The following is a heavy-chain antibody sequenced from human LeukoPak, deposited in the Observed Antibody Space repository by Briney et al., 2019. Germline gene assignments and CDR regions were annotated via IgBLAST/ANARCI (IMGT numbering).Heavy chain of an antibody. Sequence: HGESLKISCKGSGYSFTSYWIGWVRQMPGKGLEWMRIMYPGDSDTRYSPSFEGQVTISADKSISTAYLQWSSLKASGTAMYYCARGLSGSYLEAFDYWGQGTLVTVSS. CDR3: ARGLSGSYLEAFDY. CDR1: GYSFTSYW. V-gene: IGHV5-51*01. J-gene: IGHJ4*02. CDR2: MYPGDSDT. D-gene: IGHD3-10*01.